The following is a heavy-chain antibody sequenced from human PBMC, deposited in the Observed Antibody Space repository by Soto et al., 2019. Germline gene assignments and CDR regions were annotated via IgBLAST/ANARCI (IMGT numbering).Heavy chain of an antibody. CDR2: IDTSGTKI. CDR1: GYTFSDYY. J-gene: IGHJ4*02. Sequence: QVQLVESGGDLVKPGGSLRLSCAASGYTFSDYYMSWIRQAPGKGLECISYIDTSGTKIYYADSVKGRFTITRDNAKNSRYLEMNSLRDEDTAVYYCASHYDMWSGYLSPVDYWGQGTLVTVSS. CDR3: ASHYDMWSGYLSPVDY. V-gene: IGHV3-11*01. D-gene: IGHD3-3*01.